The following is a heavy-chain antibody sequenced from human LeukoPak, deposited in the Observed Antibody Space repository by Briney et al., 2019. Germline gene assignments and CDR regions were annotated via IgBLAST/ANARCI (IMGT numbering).Heavy chain of an antibody. CDR2: IYYSGST. Sequence: SETLSLTCTVSGGSISSYYWSWIRQPPGKGLEWIGYIYYSGSTNYNPSLKSRVTISVDTSTNQFSLKLSSVTAADTAVYYCARGSRTMVYYYGMDVWGKGTTVTVSS. J-gene: IGHJ6*04. D-gene: IGHD3-10*01. CDR3: ARGSRTMVYYYGMDV. CDR1: GGSISSYY. V-gene: IGHV4-59*01.